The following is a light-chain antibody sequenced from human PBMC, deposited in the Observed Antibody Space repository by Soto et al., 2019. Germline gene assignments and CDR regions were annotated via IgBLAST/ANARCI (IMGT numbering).Light chain of an antibody. CDR1: QSVASNY. J-gene: IGKJ1*01. Sequence: EIVLTQSPDTLSLSPGERATLSCRASQSVASNYLAWYQQKPGQSPRLLIYGASSMATGVPHRFSGSGSGTDFTLTINRLEPEDFVVYYCQQYGSSPWTFGLGTKVEIK. CDR2: GAS. V-gene: IGKV3-20*01. CDR3: QQYGSSPWT.